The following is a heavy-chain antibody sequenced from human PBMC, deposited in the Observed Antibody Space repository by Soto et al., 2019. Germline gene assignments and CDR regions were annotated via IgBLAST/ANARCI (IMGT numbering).Heavy chain of an antibody. D-gene: IGHD3-3*01. CDR2: TYYRSKWYN. Sequence: SQTLSLTCAISGDSVSRNSAAWNWIRQSPSRGLEWLGGTYYRSKWYNDYAVSVKSRITINPDTSKNQFSLQLNSVTPEDTAVYYCAREWGRNYDHWTGSLLYYGMDVWGQGTTVTVSS. CDR1: GDSVSRNSAA. CDR3: AREWGRNYDHWTGSLLYYGMDV. J-gene: IGHJ6*02. V-gene: IGHV6-1*01.